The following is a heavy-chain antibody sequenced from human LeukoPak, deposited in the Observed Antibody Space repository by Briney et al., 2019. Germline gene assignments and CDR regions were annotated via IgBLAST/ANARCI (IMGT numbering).Heavy chain of an antibody. CDR1: GFTFSSYA. J-gene: IGHJ6*02. CDR3: ARGFDSNGMDV. Sequence: GGSLRLSCAASGFTFSSYAMHWVRQAPGKGLEWVAVISYDGSNKYYADSVKGRFTISRDNSKNTLYLQMNSLRAEDTAVYYCARGFDSNGMDVWGQGTTVTVSS. CDR2: ISYDGSNK. V-gene: IGHV3-30-3*01. D-gene: IGHD5-12*01.